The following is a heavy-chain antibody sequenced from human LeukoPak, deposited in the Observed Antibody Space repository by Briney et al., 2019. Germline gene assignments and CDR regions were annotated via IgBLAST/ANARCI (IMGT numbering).Heavy chain of an antibody. D-gene: IGHD3-22*01. J-gene: IGHJ4*02. CDR3: ARTYYYDSSGYYPSFPVDY. CDR1: GFTFSDYW. Sequence: PGGSLRLSCAAPGFTFSDYWMHWVRQAPGKGLEWVSSISSSSYIYYADSVQGRFTISRDNAKNSLYLQMNSLRAEDTAVYYCARTYYYDSSGYYPSFPVDYWGQGTLVTVSS. V-gene: IGHV3-69-1*01. CDR2: ISSSSYI.